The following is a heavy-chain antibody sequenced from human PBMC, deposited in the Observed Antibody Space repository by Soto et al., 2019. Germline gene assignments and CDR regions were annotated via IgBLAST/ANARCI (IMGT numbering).Heavy chain of an antibody. Sequence: GGSLRLSCAASGFTFSSYGMHWVRQAPGKGLEWVAVIWYDGSNKYYADSVKGRFTISRDNSKNTLYLQMNSLRAEDTAVYYCAREPPFYGSGSYLYYGMDVWGQGTTVTVSS. D-gene: IGHD3-10*01. CDR1: GFTFSSYG. CDR2: IWYDGSNK. V-gene: IGHV3-33*01. J-gene: IGHJ6*02. CDR3: AREPPFYGSGSYLYYGMDV.